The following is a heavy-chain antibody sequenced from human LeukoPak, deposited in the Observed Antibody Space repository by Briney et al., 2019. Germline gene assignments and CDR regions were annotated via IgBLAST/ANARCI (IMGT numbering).Heavy chain of an antibody. CDR1: GFSVSGYD. V-gene: IGHV3-66*04. J-gene: IGHJ4*02. CDR2: IYGVGRT. Sequence: GGSLRLSCVASGFSVSGYDMNWVRQSPGKGLEWVSTIYGVGRTYYAGSVKDRFTISKDISTNTIYLQMNTLRADDTAVYYCTTLTGYSHFDSWGQGTLVTVFS. D-gene: IGHD3-9*01. CDR3: TTLTGYSHFDS.